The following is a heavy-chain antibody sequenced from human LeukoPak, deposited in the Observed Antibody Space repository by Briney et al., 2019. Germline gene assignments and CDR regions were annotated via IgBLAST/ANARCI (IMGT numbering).Heavy chain of an antibody. V-gene: IGHV3-21*01. CDR2: ISSSSIYI. CDR1: GFTLSAHG. J-gene: IGHJ3*02. CDR3: ARGYSNYGYAFDI. Sequence: GGSLRLSCAASGFTLSAHGMNWVRQAPGKGLEWVSSISSSSIYIYYGDSVKGRFTISRDNARNSLYLQMNSLRAEDTAVYYCARGYSNYGYAFDIWGQGTMVTVSP. D-gene: IGHD4-11*01.